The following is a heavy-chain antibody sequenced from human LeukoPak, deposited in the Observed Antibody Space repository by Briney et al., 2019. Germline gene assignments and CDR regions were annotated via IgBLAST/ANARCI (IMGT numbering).Heavy chain of an antibody. CDR3: ARGGRAIFGVVHDNWFDP. V-gene: IGHV4-4*02. Sequence: PSETLSLTCAVSGGSISSSNWWSWVRQPPGKGLEWIGEIYHSGSTNYNPSLKSRVTISVDKSKNQFSLKLSSVTAADTAVCYCARGGRAIFGVVHDNWFDPWGQGTLVTVSS. CDR2: IYHSGST. CDR1: GGSISSSNW. D-gene: IGHD3-3*01. J-gene: IGHJ5*02.